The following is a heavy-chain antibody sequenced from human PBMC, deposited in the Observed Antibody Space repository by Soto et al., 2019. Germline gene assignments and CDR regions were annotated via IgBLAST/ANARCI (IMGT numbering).Heavy chain of an antibody. J-gene: IGHJ4*02. CDR2: IKQDGSEK. CDR3: ARVPRDYSNYFDY. Sequence: GGSLRLSCAASGFTFSSYWMSWVRQAPGKGLEWVANIKQDGSEKYYVDSVKGRFTISGDNAKNSLYLQMNSLRAEDTAVYYCARVPRDYSNYFDYWGQGTLVTVSS. V-gene: IGHV3-7*01. CDR1: GFTFSSYW. D-gene: IGHD4-4*01.